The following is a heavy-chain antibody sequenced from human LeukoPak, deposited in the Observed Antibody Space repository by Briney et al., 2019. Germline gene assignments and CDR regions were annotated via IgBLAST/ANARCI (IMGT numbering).Heavy chain of an antibody. Sequence: PGGSLRLSCAASGFTFSSYSMNWVRQAPGKGLEWVSSISSSSSYIYYADSVKGRFTISRDNAKNSLYLQMSSLRAEDTAVYYCAKVALDGPDAFDIWGQGTMVTVSS. CDR1: GFTFSSYS. D-gene: IGHD1-1*01. CDR2: ISSSSSYI. J-gene: IGHJ3*02. CDR3: AKVALDGPDAFDI. V-gene: IGHV3-21*01.